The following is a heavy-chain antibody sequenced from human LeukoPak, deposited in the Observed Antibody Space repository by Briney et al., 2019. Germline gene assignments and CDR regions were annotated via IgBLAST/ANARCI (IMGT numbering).Heavy chain of an antibody. D-gene: IGHD2-2*01. CDR3: ARGSAASRGWYFDL. CDR1: GYTFTSYG. CDR2: ISAYNGNT. J-gene: IGHJ2*01. Sequence: ASVTLSCNASGYTFTSYGISWVRPAPGQGIGWKGWISAYNGNTNYAQKLQGRVTMTTDTTTSTAYMELRSLRSDDTAEYYAARGSAASRGWYFDLWGRGTLVTVSS. V-gene: IGHV1-18*01.